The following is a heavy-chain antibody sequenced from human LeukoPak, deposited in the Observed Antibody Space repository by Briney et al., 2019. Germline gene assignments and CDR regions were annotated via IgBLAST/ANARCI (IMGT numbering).Heavy chain of an antibody. CDR1: GYSFTKFW. Sequence: GESLKISCKGSGYSFTKFWIGWVRQMPGKGLEWMGIIYPDDSDTRYNPSFQGQVTISADKSISTAFLQWSSLRASDTAMYYCARRDFGSARHFFDYWGQGTLVTVSS. V-gene: IGHV5-51*01. CDR3: ARRDFGSARHFFDY. D-gene: IGHD3-10*01. CDR2: IYPDDSDT. J-gene: IGHJ4*02.